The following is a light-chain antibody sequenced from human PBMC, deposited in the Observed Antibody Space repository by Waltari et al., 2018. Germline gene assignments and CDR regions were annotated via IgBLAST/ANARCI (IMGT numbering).Light chain of an antibody. Sequence: SSELTQDPAVSVALGQTVRITCQGDRLRSYYASWYQQKPGQAPVLFIDGKNKRTSGIPVRFSGSSSGNTAALTITGAQAEDEADYYRNSRDSSGNHLVFGGGTKLTVL. J-gene: IGLJ2*01. CDR2: GKN. CDR1: RLRSYY. V-gene: IGLV3-19*01. CDR3: NSRDSSGNHLV.